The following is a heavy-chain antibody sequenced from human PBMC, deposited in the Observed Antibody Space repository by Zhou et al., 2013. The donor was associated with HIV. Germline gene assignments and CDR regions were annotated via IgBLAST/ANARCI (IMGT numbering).Heavy chain of an antibody. CDR2: MNPNSGNT. V-gene: IGHV1-8*01. J-gene: IGHJ4*02. D-gene: IGHD3-9*01. CDR3: ARALARLRYFDWLTKWVPVGYFDY. CDR1: GYTFTSYD. Sequence: QVQLVQSGAEVKKPGASVKVSCKASGYTFTSYDINWVRQATGQGLEWMGWMNPNSGNTGYAQKFQGRVTMTRNTSISTAYMELSSLRSEDTAVYYCARALARLRYFDWLTKWVPVGYFDYWGQGTLVTVSS.